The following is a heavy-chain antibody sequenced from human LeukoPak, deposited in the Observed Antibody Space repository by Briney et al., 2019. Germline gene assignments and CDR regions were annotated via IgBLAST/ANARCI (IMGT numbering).Heavy chain of an antibody. CDR3: VVLSATNSFDY. CDR1: GFTFSTYP. D-gene: IGHD1-7*01. V-gene: IGHV3-64D*06. CDR2: ISPNGGTT. Sequence: GGSLRLSCSASGFTFSTYPMQWVRQAPGKGLEYVSSISPNGGTTYYADSVKGRFTISRDNAKNTLYLQMNSLRAEDTAVYYCVVLSATNSFDYWGQGTLVTVSS. J-gene: IGHJ4*02.